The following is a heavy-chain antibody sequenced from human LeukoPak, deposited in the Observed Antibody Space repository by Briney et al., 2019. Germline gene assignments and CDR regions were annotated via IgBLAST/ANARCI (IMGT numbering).Heavy chain of an antibody. CDR2: IYPGDSDT. CDR1: GYTFSRSW. Sequence: GESLKISCKGSGYTFSRSWIGWVRQMPAKGLEWMGIIYPGDSDTRYSPSSQGQVTISADKSISTAYLQWSSLKASDTAMYYCARQSGAGTYFTYYFDYWGQGTLVTVSS. CDR3: ARQSGAGTYFTYYFDY. V-gene: IGHV5-51*01. J-gene: IGHJ4*02. D-gene: IGHD1-26*01.